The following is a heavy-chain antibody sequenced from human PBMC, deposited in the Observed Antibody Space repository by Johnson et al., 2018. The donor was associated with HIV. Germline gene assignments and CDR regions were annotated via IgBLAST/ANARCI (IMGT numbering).Heavy chain of an antibody. CDR1: GFSFSDYY. J-gene: IGHJ3*02. CDR3: ARGVGLVDGMIVDAFDI. CDR2: ISWNSGSI. D-gene: IGHD3-22*01. Sequence: VQLMESGGGLVKPGGSLRLSCAASGFSFSDYYMSWIRQAPGKGLEWVSGISWNSGSIGYADSVKGRFTISRDNAKNSLYLQMNSLRAEDTALYYCARGVGLVDGMIVDAFDIWGQGTMVTVSS. V-gene: IGHV3-9*01.